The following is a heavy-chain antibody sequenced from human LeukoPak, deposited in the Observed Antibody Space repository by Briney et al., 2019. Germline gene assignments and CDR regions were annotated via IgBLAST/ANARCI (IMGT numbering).Heavy chain of an antibody. J-gene: IGHJ3*02. D-gene: IGHD1-26*01. CDR2: IYTSGST. CDR1: GGSISSYY. Sequence: SETLSLTCPGYGGSISSYYWSWIRQPAGNGLEWIGRIYTSGSTNYNPSLKSRGTMSLDTSKNQFSPKLRSVTAADTAVYYCAREAGGGELDAFDIWGQGTMVTVSS. CDR3: AREAGGGELDAFDI. V-gene: IGHV4-4*07.